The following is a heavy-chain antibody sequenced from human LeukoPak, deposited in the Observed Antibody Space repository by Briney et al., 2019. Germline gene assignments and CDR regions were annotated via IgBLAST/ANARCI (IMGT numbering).Heavy chain of an antibody. V-gene: IGHV1-18*01. CDR1: GYTFTNYG. D-gene: IGHD3-22*01. J-gene: IGHJ6*02. CDR3: ARYYDSSGDGSKDYYGMDV. CDR2: ISAYNGDT. Sequence: ASVKVSCKASGYTFTNYGITWVRQAPGQGLEWMGWISAYNGDTNYAQKNLGRVTMTADTSTSTAYMELRSLRSDDTAVYYCARYYDSSGDGSKDYYGMDVWGQGTTVTVSS.